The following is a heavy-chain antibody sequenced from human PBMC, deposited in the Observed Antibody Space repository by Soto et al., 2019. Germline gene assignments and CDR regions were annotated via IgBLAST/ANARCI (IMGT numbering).Heavy chain of an antibody. CDR1: GGSIRSNRYY. J-gene: IGHJ3*02. D-gene: IGHD3-22*01. V-gene: IGHV4-39*01. CDR3: ARHSLGIVVVTADAFDI. Sequence: SETLSLPCTVSGGSIRSNRYYWGWIRQHPGKGQKWIGSIYYSRSTYYNPSLKSRVKISVDTSKNQFSLNLSSVTAADTAVYYCARHSLGIVVVTADAFDIWGQGTMVTVS. CDR2: IYYSRST.